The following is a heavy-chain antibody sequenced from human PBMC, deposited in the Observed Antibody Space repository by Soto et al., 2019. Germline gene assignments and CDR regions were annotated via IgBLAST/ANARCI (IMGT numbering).Heavy chain of an antibody. J-gene: IGHJ3*02. Sequence: LSLTCTVSGGSINNGGYSWSWLRQPPGKGLEWIGYISHGGNTYYNPSLRSRVIMSIDKSKNHFSLGLKSVTAADTATYYCARTSYDILTGRLDAFDIWGQGTMVTVSS. V-gene: IGHV4-30-2*01. CDR2: ISHGGNT. CDR3: ARTSYDILTGRLDAFDI. D-gene: IGHD3-9*01. CDR1: GGSINNGGYS.